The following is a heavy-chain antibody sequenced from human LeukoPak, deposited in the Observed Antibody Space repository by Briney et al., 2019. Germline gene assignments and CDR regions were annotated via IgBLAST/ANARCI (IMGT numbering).Heavy chain of an antibody. D-gene: IGHD2-2*01. V-gene: IGHV4-31*03. CDR2: IYYSGST. J-gene: IGHJ6*03. Sequence: PSETLSLTCTVSGGSISSGGYYWSWIRQHPGKGLEWIGYIYYSGSTYYNPSLKSRVTISVDRSKNQFSLKLSSVTAADTAVYYCARVLYCSSTSCPQYYYYYMDVWGKGTTVTVSS. CDR1: GGSISSGGYY. CDR3: ARVLYCSSTSCPQYYYYYMDV.